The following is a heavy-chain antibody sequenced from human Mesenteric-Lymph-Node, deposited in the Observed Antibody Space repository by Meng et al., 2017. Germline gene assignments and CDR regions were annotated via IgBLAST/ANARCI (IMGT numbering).Heavy chain of an antibody. Sequence: GRLGWAGGGLGQPGGSLRLSCAASGFTFSAHYMDWGRQAPGKGLEWVGRTRNKANSYTTEYAASVKGRFTISRDDSKNSLYLQMNSLKTEDTAVYYCAVSSWGEYYFDYWGQGTLVTVSS. CDR1: GFTFSAHY. V-gene: IGHV3-72*01. D-gene: IGHD6-13*01. CDR3: AVSSWGEYYFDY. J-gene: IGHJ4*02. CDR2: TRNKANSYTT.